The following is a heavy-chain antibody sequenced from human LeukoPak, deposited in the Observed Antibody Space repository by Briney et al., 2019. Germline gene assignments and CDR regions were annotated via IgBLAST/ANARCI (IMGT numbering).Heavy chain of an antibody. V-gene: IGHV3-23*01. J-gene: IGHJ6*03. CDR2: ISGSGGST. D-gene: IGHD2/OR15-2a*01. CDR3: AKDFSPYYYYYMDV. CDR1: GFTFSSYA. Sequence: GGSLRLSCAASGFTFSSYAMSWVRQAPGKGLEWVSAISGSGGSTYYADSVKGRFTISRDNSKNTLYLQMNGLRAEDTAVYYCAKDFSPYYYYYMDVWGKGTTVTVSS.